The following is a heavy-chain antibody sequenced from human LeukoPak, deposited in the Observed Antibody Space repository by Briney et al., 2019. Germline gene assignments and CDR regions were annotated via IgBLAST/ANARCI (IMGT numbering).Heavy chain of an antibody. CDR1: GYRFTSYW. Sequence: GESLKISCKTSGYRFTSYWIAWVRQMPGKGLEWMGIVYPGDSDATYSPSFQGQVTISADKSTNTAYLLWSSLEASDSATYYCARRFVGTKAPAPYYFDYWGQGTLVTVSS. J-gene: IGHJ4*02. D-gene: IGHD6-13*01. CDR2: VYPGDSDA. CDR3: ARRFVGTKAPAPYYFDY. V-gene: IGHV5-51*01.